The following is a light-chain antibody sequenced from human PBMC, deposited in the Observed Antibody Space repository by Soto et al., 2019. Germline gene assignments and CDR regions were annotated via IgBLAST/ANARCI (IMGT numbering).Light chain of an antibody. V-gene: IGLV2-14*03. Sequence: HSVLTQPASVSGSPGQSITISCTGTSSDVGDHNSVSWYQQQPGKAPKLMIYAVSNRPSGVSNRFSGSKSGNTASLTISGLQAEDEADYYCGSYTTSITVIFGGGTKLTVL. CDR1: SSDVGDHNS. J-gene: IGLJ2*01. CDR2: AVS. CDR3: GSYTTSITVI.